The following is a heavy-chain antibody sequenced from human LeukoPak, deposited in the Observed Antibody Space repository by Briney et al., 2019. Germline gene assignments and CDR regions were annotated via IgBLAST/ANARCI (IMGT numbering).Heavy chain of an antibody. D-gene: IGHD6-19*01. CDR2: IISDGSTT. J-gene: IGHJ3*02. Sequence: GGSLRLSCAASKFTFSTYWMHWVRQAPGQGLVWVSRIISDGSTTSYADSVKGRFTISRDNAKNTLYLQMNSLRAEDTAVYYCAREDVDIAVAASGAFDIWGQGTMVTVSS. CDR1: KFTFSTYW. CDR3: AREDVDIAVAASGAFDI. V-gene: IGHV3-74*01.